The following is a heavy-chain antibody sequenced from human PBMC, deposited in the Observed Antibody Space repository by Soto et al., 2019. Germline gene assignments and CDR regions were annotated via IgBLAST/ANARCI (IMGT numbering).Heavy chain of an antibody. V-gene: IGHV1-2*04. D-gene: IGHD2-8*01. CDR3: ARGDSKARSKGVSPLLQNNDMEV. Sequence: ASVKVSCKASGYSFTDYQIHWVRQAPGQGLEWLGRINPQSGGTSTAQKFQGWVTMNTDTSTSTASMELTRLTSDATAIYYCARGDSKARSKGVSPLLQNNDMEVW. J-gene: IGHJ6*01. CDR1: GYSFTDYQ. CDR2: INPQSGGT.